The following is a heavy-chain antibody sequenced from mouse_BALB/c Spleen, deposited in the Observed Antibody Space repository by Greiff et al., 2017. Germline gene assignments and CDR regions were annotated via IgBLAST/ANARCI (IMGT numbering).Heavy chain of an antibody. CDR2: IYWDDDK. CDR3: ARGYDYEGFAY. Sequence: QVTLKVSGPGILQPSQTLSLTCSFSGFSLSTSGMGVSWIRQPSGKGLEWLAHIYWDDDKRYNPSLKSRLTISKDTSSNQVFLKITSVDTADTATYYCARGYDYEGFAYWGQGTLVTVSA. V-gene: IGHV8-12*01. D-gene: IGHD2-4*01. J-gene: IGHJ3*01. CDR1: GFSLSTSGMG.